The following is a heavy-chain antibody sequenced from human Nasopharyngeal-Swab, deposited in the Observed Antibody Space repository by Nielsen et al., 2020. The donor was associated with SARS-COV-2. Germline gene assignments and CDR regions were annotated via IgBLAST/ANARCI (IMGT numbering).Heavy chain of an antibody. V-gene: IGHV2-70*01. CDR2: IDWDDDK. CDR1: GFSLSPSGMC. J-gene: IGHJ6*02. D-gene: IGHD3-10*01. CDR3: ARMEKYYYGSGSYYYYYYGMDV. Sequence: SGPTLVNPTQTLTLTCTFSGFSLSPSGMCVSWIRQPLGKALEWLALIDWDDDKYYSTYLKTRLTISKDTSKNQVVLTMTNMDPVDTATYYCARMEKYYYGSGSYYYYYYGMDVWGQGTTVTVSS.